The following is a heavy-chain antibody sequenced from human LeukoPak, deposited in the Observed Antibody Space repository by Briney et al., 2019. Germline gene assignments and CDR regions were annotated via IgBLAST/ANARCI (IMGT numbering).Heavy chain of an antibody. J-gene: IGHJ6*02. V-gene: IGHV3-7*03. Sequence: PGGSLRLSCAASGLTFSSYWMNWARQAPGKGLEWMASINHNGNVNYYVDSVKGRFTISRDNAKNSLYLQMSNLRAEDTAVYFCARGGGLDVWGQGATVTVSS. CDR1: GLTFSSYW. CDR3: ARGGGLDV. D-gene: IGHD5-12*01. CDR2: INHNGNVN.